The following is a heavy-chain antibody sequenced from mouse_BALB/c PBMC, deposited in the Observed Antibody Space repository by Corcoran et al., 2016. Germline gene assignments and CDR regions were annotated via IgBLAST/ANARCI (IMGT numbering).Heavy chain of an antibody. J-gene: IGHJ3*01. V-gene: IGHV9-1*02. CDR1: GYNFTNYG. Sequence: QIKLVQNGPELKKTEEKVKISCKASGYNFTNYGMNWVKQAPGKGLKWMGWINTYNGEPTYADDFKGRFAFSLETTASTAYLQINNLKNEDMATYFWARDPPFFAYWGQGTLVTVSA. CDR2: INTYNGEP. CDR3: ARDPPFFAY.